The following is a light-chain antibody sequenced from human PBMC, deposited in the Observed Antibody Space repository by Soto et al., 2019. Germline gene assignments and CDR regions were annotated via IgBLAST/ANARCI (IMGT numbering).Light chain of an antibody. CDR2: HVS. J-gene: IGLJ1*01. CDR3: NSYTTTSTYV. CDR1: SSDDGAYNY. V-gene: IGLV2-14*01. Sequence: QSVLTQPASVSGSPGQSITISCTGTSSDDGAYNYVSWYQQYPGKAPKLMIYHVSNRPSGVSNRFSGSKSGNSASLTISGLQGEDEADYYCNSYTTTSTYVFGTGTKVTVL.